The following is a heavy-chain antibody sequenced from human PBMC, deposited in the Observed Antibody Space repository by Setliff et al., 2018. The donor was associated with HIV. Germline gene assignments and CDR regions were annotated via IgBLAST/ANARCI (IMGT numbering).Heavy chain of an antibody. CDR2: ISWNSGSI. Sequence: GGSLRLSCAASGFTFDDYAMHWVRQAPGKGLEWVSGISWNSGSIGYADSVKGRFTISRDNAKNSLYLQMNSLRAEDTALYYCAKDWYSSSWYLFDYWGQGTLVTVSS. CDR3: AKDWYSSSWYLFDY. D-gene: IGHD6-13*01. V-gene: IGHV3-9*01. J-gene: IGHJ4*02. CDR1: GFTFDDYA.